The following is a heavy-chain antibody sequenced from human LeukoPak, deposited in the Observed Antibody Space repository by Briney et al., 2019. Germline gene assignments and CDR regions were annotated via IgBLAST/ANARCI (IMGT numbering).Heavy chain of an antibody. CDR1: GVSISRTSYY. V-gene: IGHV4-39*07. D-gene: IGHD6-19*01. CDR2: VYYGGNT. CDR3: AREEAGFFGPFLPDY. Sequence: SETLSLTCTVSGVSISRTSYYWAWIRQSPGKRMEWIGSVYYGGNTYYNPSLQSRVTISVDTSKNQFSLKLNSVTAADTAMYYCAREEAGFFGPFLPDYWGQGTLVTVSS. J-gene: IGHJ4*02.